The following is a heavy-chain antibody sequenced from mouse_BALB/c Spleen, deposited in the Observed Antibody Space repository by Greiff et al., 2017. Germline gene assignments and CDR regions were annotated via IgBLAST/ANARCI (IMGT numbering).Heavy chain of an antibody. V-gene: IGHV1S22*01. CDR2: IYPGSGST. CDR3: TRNWDGVYFDY. CDR1: GYTFTSYW. Sequence: LQQPGSELVRPGASVKLSCKASGYTFTSYWMHWVKQRHGQGLEWIGNIYPGSGSTNYDEKFKSKGTLTVDTSSSTAYMHLSSLTSEDSAVYYCTRNWDGVYFDYWGQGTTLTVSS. D-gene: IGHD4-1*01. J-gene: IGHJ2*01.